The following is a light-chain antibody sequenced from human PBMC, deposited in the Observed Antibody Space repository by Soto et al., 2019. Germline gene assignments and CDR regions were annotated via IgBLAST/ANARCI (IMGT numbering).Light chain of an antibody. V-gene: IGLV2-14*03. CDR3: NSYTTRRTYV. Sequence: ALTPPGSVSGSPGQSITISCTGTSSDVGGYNFVSWHQQHPGKAPKLMIYNVYDRPSGISYRFSGSKSGNTASLTISGLQGEDEADYYCNSYTTRRTYVFGTGTKVTV. J-gene: IGLJ1*01. CDR2: NVY. CDR1: SSDVGGYNF.